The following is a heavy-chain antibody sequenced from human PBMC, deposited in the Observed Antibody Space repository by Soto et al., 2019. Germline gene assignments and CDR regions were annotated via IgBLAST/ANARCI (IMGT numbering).Heavy chain of an antibody. CDR1: GYTFTSYG. D-gene: IGHD1-1*01. Sequence: QVQLVQSGAEVKKPGASVKVSCKASGYTFTSYGISWVRQAPGQGLEWMGWISAYNGNTNYAQKLQGRVTMTTDTSTSTAYRELRRLRSDDTAVDYCARWARRERTQDYYYYYGMDVWGQGTTVTVSS. J-gene: IGHJ6*02. CDR2: ISAYNGNT. V-gene: IGHV1-18*01. CDR3: ARWARRERTQDYYYYYGMDV.